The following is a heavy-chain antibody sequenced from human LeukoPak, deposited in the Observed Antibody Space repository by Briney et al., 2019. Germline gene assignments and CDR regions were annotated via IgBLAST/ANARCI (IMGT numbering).Heavy chain of an antibody. J-gene: IGHJ4*02. Sequence: SVKVSCKASGGTFSNFGITWVRQAPGQGLEWMGRIISIFGTPNYAQKFQGRVTITTDESTSTAYMDLYSPRSEDTAVYYCAREGFCVGDTCHGRDKVLDYWGQGTLVTVSS. V-gene: IGHV1-69*05. CDR2: IISIFGTP. CDR1: GGTFSNFG. D-gene: IGHD2-15*01. CDR3: AREGFCVGDTCHGRDKVLDY.